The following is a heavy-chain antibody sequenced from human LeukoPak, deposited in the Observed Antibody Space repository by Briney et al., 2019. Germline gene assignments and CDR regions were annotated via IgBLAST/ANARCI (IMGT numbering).Heavy chain of an antibody. CDR1: GFNLSTYW. Sequence: TGGSLRLSCSSSGFNLSTYWLSGVRPAAGKGLDWVAKINQDGSEKYHMHSVKGRFTISRDNAKNSMYLQMNSLRAEDTGVYYCQFGSGSYYNIPDNWFDPWGQGTLVTVSS. J-gene: IGHJ5*02. CDR2: INQDGSEK. D-gene: IGHD3-10*01. V-gene: IGHV3-7*01. CDR3: QFGSGSYYNIPDNWFDP.